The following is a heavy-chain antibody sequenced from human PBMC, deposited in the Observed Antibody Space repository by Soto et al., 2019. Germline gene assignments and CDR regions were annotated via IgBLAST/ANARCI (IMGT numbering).Heavy chain of an antibody. V-gene: IGHV1-2*04. CDR3: AREGAATANYGMDV. CDR1: GYTFTDYY. D-gene: IGHD2-15*01. J-gene: IGHJ6*02. CDR2: VNPNSGGT. Sequence: QVQLVQSGAEVKKPGASVKVSCKASGYTFTDYYIHWERQAPGQGLEWMGWVNPNSGGTNYAQKFQGWVTMTRDTSISTVYMELSSLKSDDMAVYYCAREGAATANYGMDVWGQGTTVTVSS.